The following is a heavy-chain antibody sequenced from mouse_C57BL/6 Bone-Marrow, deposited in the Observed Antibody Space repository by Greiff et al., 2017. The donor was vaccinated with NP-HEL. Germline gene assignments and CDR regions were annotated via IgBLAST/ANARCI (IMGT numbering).Heavy chain of an antibody. Sequence: QVQLQESGPGLVQPSQSLSITCTVSGFSLTSYGVHWVRQSPGKGLEWLGVIWSGGSTDYNAAFISRLSISKDNSKSQVFFKMNSLQADDTAIYYCARRFLSHWGQGTLVTVSA. J-gene: IGHJ3*01. CDR1: GFSLTSYG. CDR3: ARRFLSH. V-gene: IGHV2-2*01. CDR2: IWSGGST. D-gene: IGHD2-3*01.